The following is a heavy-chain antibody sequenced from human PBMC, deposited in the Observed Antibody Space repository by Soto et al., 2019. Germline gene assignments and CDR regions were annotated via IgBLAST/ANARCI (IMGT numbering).Heavy chain of an antibody. Sequence: ASETLSLTCTVSGGSIISSSYYWGWIRQPPGKGLEWIGSIYYSGSTYYNPSLKSRVTISVDTSKNQFSLKLSSVTAADTAVYYCARHLSRYGDYGLSRGRKYTSTNWFDPWGQGTLVTVSS. CDR3: ARHLSRYGDYGLSRGRKYTSTNWFDP. D-gene: IGHD4-17*01. CDR2: IYYSGST. J-gene: IGHJ5*02. CDR1: GGSIISSSYY. V-gene: IGHV4-39*01.